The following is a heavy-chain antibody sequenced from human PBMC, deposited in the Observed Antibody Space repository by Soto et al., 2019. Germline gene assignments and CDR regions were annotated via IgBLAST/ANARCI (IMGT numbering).Heavy chain of an antibody. J-gene: IGHJ5*02. CDR1: GGSITSSSHF. CDR2: IYCTGNT. D-gene: IGHD6-25*01. CDR3: AGQTFTIAAASYGRSNWFDP. Sequence: ASETLSLTCSASGGSITSSSHFWGWVRQPPGKGLEWIGTIYCTGNTYYTPSLTSRLTRSIDTSKNEFSLRLNSVTAADTAVYYCAGQTFTIAAASYGRSNWFDPWGPGTRVTVSS. V-gene: IGHV4-39*01.